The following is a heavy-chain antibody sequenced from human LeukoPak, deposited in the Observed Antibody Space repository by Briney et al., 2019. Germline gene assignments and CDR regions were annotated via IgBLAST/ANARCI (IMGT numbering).Heavy chain of an antibody. D-gene: IGHD6-19*01. CDR3: ARQGITMAGTASYYIDV. V-gene: IGHV4-34*01. CDR1: GGSFREYY. J-gene: IGHJ6*03. CDR2: INHSGST. Sequence: SETLSLTCAVSGGSFREYYWRWIRQPPGKGLEWIGEINHSGSTNYSPSLKSRVTISVDTSKNHFSLKLSSLTAADTAVYYCARQGITMAGTASYYIDVWGKGTTVTISS.